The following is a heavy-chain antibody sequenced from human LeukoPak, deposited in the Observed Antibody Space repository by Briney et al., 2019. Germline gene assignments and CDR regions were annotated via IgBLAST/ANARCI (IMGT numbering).Heavy chain of an antibody. V-gene: IGHV3-13*04. Sequence: GGSLRLSCAASGFTFSGYDFHWVRQATGRGLEWVSAIGTVGDTHYLDSVKGRFTISRENAKNFLYLQMNSLRAGETAVYYCARETGDVLLGAFDIWGQGTMVTVSS. CDR1: GFTFSGYD. D-gene: IGHD3-10*01. J-gene: IGHJ3*02. CDR3: ARETGDVLLGAFDI. CDR2: IGTVGDT.